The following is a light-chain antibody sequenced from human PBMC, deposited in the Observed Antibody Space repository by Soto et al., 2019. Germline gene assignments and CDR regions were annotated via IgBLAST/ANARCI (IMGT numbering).Light chain of an antibody. V-gene: IGLV2-8*01. CDR1: SSDVGGYNY. CDR2: EVS. J-gene: IGLJ1*01. CDR3: CLYSGGNYDYV. Sequence: QSVLTQPPSASGSFGQSVTISCTGTSSDVGGYNYVSWYQQHPGKAPKLMIYEVSERPSGVPDRFSGSKSGNTASLTVSGLQADDEADYYCCLYSGGNYDYVFGTGTKVTVL.